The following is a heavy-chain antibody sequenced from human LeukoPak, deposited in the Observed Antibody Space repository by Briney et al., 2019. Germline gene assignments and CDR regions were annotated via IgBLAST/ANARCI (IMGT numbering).Heavy chain of an antibody. Sequence: GASVKVSCKASGGTFSSYAISWVRQAPGQGLEWMGRIIPILGIANYAQKFQGRVTITADKSTRTAYMELSSLRSEDTAVYYCARDRVNYYGSGSYFFRPNYGMDVWGQGTTVTVSS. CDR2: IIPILGIA. V-gene: IGHV1-69*04. CDR3: ARDRVNYYGSGSYFFRPNYGMDV. J-gene: IGHJ6*02. CDR1: GGTFSSYA. D-gene: IGHD3-10*01.